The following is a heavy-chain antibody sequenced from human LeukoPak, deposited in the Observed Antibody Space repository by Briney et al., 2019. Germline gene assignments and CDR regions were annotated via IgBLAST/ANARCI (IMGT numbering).Heavy chain of an antibody. Sequence: ASVKVSCKASGYTFTSYGISWVREAPGQGLEWMGWISAYNGNTNYAQKLQGRVTMTTDTSTSTAYMELRSLRSDDTAVYYCARILLGSGWAYYYYYMDVWGKGTTVTVS. CDR3: ARILLGSGWAYYYYYMDV. J-gene: IGHJ6*03. CDR1: GYTFTSYG. V-gene: IGHV1-18*01. D-gene: IGHD6-19*01. CDR2: ISAYNGNT.